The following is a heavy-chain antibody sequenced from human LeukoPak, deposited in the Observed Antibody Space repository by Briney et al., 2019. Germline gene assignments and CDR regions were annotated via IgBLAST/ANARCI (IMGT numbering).Heavy chain of an antibody. J-gene: IGHJ3*02. Sequence: GGSLRLSCAASGFTFSSYGMHWVRQAPGKGLEWVAVIWYDGSNKYYADSVKGRFTISRDNSKNTLYLQMSSLRAEDTAVYYCASCRIQLWPRGAFDIWGQGTMVTVSS. CDR3: ASCRIQLWPRGAFDI. CDR2: IWYDGSNK. D-gene: IGHD5-18*01. CDR1: GFTFSSYG. V-gene: IGHV3-33*01.